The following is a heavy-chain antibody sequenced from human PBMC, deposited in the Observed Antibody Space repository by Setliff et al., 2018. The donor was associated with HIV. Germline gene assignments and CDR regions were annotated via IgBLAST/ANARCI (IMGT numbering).Heavy chain of an antibody. CDR1: GFTFSAYA. CDR3: AKAWGSGYPSFESALMFDV. V-gene: IGHV3-23*01. J-gene: IGHJ4*02. D-gene: IGHD3-3*01. Sequence: PGESLKISCAASGFTFSAYAMTWVRQAPGKGLEWVSATTSNGRTTDYAESVRGRFTLSRDNSGNTLYLQMTSLRAEDTAIYHCAKAWGSGYPSFESALMFDVWGQGTLVTVSS. CDR2: TTSNGRTT.